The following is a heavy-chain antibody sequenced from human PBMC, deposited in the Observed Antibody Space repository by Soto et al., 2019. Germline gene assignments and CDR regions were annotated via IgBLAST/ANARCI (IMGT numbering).Heavy chain of an antibody. CDR3: ARGRGSSWYSSRFGQVIDY. J-gene: IGHJ4*02. CDR1: GGSFSCYY. D-gene: IGHD6-13*01. CDR2: INHSGST. Sequence: SETLSLTCAVYGGSFSCYYWSWIRQPPGKGLEWIGEINHSGSTNYNPSLKSRVTISVDTSKNQFSLKLSSVTAADTAVYYCARGRGSSWYSSRFGQVIDYWGQGTLVTVSS. V-gene: IGHV4-34*01.